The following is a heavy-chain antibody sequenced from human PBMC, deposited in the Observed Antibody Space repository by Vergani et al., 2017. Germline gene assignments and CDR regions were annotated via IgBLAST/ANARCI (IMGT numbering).Heavy chain of an antibody. Sequence: QVQLVESGGGVVQPGRSLRLSCAASGFTFSSYGMHWVRQAPGKGLEWVAVISYDGSNKYYADSVKGRFTISRDNSKNTLYLQMNSLRTGDTAVYYYAKESTDESTVFGVVSMDYMDVWGKGTTVTVSS. CDR1: GFTFSSYG. CDR3: AKESTDESTVFGVVSMDYMDV. J-gene: IGHJ6*03. D-gene: IGHD3-3*01. CDR2: ISYDGSNK. V-gene: IGHV3-30*18.